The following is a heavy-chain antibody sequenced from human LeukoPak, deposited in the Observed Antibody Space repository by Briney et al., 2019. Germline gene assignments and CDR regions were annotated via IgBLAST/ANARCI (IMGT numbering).Heavy chain of an antibody. CDR1: GGSISSGGYY. CDR3: ARQGQQLVLPWFGP. Sequence: PSETLSLTCTVSGGSISSGGYYWSWIRQPPGKGLEWIGYIYHSGSTYYNPSLKSRVTISVGRSKNQFSLKLSSVTAADTAVYYCARQGQQLVLPWFGPWGQGTLVTVSS. V-gene: IGHV4-30-2*01. J-gene: IGHJ5*02. CDR2: IYHSGST. D-gene: IGHD6-13*01.